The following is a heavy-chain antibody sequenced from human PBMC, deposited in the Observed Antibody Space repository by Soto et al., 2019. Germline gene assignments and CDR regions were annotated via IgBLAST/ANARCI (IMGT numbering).Heavy chain of an antibody. CDR3: ARLNTPGWFDP. Sequence: QLQLQESGPGLVKPSETLSLTCTVSDGSIISTSYYWAWNRQPPGKGLEWIGTIYYTGSTYYNPSLKSRITISVDTPKNQVSLKLSSVTAADTAVYYCARLNTPGWFDPWGQGTLVTVSS. CDR2: IYYTGST. J-gene: IGHJ5*02. CDR1: DGSIISTSYY. V-gene: IGHV4-39*01.